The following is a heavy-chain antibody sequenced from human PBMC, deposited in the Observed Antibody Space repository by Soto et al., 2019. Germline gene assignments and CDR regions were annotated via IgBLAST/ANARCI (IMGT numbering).Heavy chain of an antibody. CDR2: ISAYNGNT. CDR1: GYTFTSYG. V-gene: IGHV1-18*01. J-gene: IGHJ6*03. CDR3: AREFTIFGVVTYYYYYMDV. Sequence: ASVKVSCKASGYTFTSYGISWVRQAPGQGLEWMGWISAYNGNTNYAQKLQGRVTMTTDTSTSTAYMELRSLRSDDTAVYYCAREFTIFGVVTYYYYYMDVWGKGTTVTVSS. D-gene: IGHD3-3*01.